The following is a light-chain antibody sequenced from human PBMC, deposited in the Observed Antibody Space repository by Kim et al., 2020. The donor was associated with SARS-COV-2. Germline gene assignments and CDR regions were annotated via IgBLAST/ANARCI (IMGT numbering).Light chain of an antibody. CDR2: SND. CDR3: AAWDDSLNGSV. V-gene: IGLV1-44*01. Sequence: GQRVTISCSGSRSNIGSIVVNWYQQLPGTAPQLLIYSNDYRPSGVPDRFCGSKSGTSAPLDIGGLASEDEADYYCAAWDDSLNGSVLGGGPQLTVL. J-gene: IGLJ3*02. CDR1: RSNIGSIV.